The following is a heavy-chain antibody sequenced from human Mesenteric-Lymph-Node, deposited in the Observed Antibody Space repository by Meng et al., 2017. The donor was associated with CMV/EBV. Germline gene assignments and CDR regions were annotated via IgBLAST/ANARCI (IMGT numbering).Heavy chain of an antibody. V-gene: IGHV4-59*02. D-gene: IGHD2-21*01. CDR2: VYASGTS. J-gene: IGHJ4*02. CDR1: GASVSSTY. CDR3: ASSSLASEVFDS. Sequence: GSLRLSCTVSGASVSSTYWNWIRQPPGKGLEWIGYVYASGTSHYNPSLNSWVTMSVDTSKNQISLKMNFVTAADTAVYYCASSSLASEVFDSWGQGTLVTSPQ.